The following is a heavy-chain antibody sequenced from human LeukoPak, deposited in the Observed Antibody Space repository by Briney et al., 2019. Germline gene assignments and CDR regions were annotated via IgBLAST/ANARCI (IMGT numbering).Heavy chain of an antibody. V-gene: IGHV4-61*02. CDR1: GGSISSGSYY. J-gene: IGHJ4*02. Sequence: SETLSLTCTVSGGSISSGSYYWSWIRQPAGKGLEWIGRIYTSGSTNYNPSLKSRVTISVDTSKNQFSLKLSSVTAADTAVYYCARGPLAAAAPKPYDYWGQGTLVTVSS. D-gene: IGHD6-13*01. CDR2: IYTSGST. CDR3: ARGPLAAAAPKPYDY.